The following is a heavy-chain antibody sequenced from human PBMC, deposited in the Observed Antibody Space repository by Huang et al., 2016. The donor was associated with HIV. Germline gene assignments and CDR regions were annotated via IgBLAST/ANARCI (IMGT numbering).Heavy chain of an antibody. CDR3: ARDRVPAVRYYYGMDV. CDR1: DYTFTKYG. D-gene: IGHD3-16*02. J-gene: IGHJ6*02. V-gene: IGHV1-18*04. CDR2: NNNYNGNT. Sequence: QVHLVQSGVDVKKPGASVKVSCKASDYTFTKYGVSWVRQAPGQGLEWRGWNNNYNGNTNYAQKCQGRVTMNTDKSTNTAYMELGSLRYDDTAVYYCARDRVPAVRYYYGMDVWGQGTTVTVTS.